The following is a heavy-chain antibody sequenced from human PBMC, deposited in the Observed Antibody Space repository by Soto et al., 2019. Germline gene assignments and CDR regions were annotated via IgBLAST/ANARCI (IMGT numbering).Heavy chain of an antibody. Sequence: SETLSLTCTVSGGSISSGGYYWSWIRQHPGKGLEWIGYIHYSRSSYYNPSLEGRVTISVDTSKNQFSLNLNSVTAADTAVYYCVSAVGVTHRTNDYWCQGTLVTV. J-gene: IGHJ4*02. CDR2: IHYSRSS. CDR1: GGSISSGGYY. CDR3: VSAVGVTHRTNDY. V-gene: IGHV4-31*03. D-gene: IGHD2-21*02.